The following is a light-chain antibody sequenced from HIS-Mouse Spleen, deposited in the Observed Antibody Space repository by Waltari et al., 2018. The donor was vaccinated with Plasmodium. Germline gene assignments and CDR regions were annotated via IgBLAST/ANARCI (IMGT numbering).Light chain of an antibody. CDR2: DAS. J-gene: IGKJ4*01. CDR3: QQRSNWPPLT. V-gene: IGKV3-11*01. Sequence: EIVLTQSPATLSLSPGERATLSCRASQSVSSYLAWYQQKPGQAPRLLIYDASNRATGIQAMFSGSGSATDFTLIISRLEPEDFAVYYCQQRSNWPPLTFGGGTKVEIK. CDR1: QSVSSY.